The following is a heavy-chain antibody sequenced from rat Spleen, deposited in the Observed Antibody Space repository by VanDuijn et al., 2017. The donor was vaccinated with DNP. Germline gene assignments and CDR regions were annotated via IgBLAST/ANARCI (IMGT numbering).Heavy chain of an antibody. J-gene: IGHJ3*01. CDR3: VTRGTGSDNWFAY. D-gene: IGHD5-1*01. V-gene: IGHV4-2*01. CDR2: INKDSSTI. CDR1: GFNFNDCW. Sequence: EVKFVESGGGLVQPGRSLKLSCAASGFNFNDCWMGWVRQAPGKGLEWIGEINKDSSTINSSPSLRERFTISRDNAQNSLYLQMNNLGSEDTAIYYCVTRGTGSDNWFAYWGQGTLVTVSS.